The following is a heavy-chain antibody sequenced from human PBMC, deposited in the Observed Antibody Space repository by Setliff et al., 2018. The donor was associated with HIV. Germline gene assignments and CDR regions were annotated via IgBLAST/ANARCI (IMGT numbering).Heavy chain of an antibody. CDR2: ISSVSTYL. D-gene: IGHD3-10*01. Sequence: KPGGSLRLSCAASGFTFSSYSMNWVRQTPEKGLEWLSSISSVSTYLYYADSVKGRFTISRDNAKNTLYLEMNSLGLDDTAVYYCARAEEGALWFGRYYHHMDVWGKGTTVTVSS. CDR3: ARAEEGALWFGRYYHHMDV. CDR1: GFTFSSYS. J-gene: IGHJ6*03. V-gene: IGHV3-21*06.